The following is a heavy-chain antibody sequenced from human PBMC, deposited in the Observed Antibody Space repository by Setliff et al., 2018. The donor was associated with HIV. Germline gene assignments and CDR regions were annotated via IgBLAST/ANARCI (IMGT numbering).Heavy chain of an antibody. CDR3: ARVSRLHPFDP. D-gene: IGHD2-15*01. V-gene: IGHV4-59*11. CDR1: GTSINSHY. CDR2: IYYTGIP. Sequence: PSETLSLTCTVSGTSINSHYWSWIRHTPGKGLQWIGLIYYTGIPTYNPSLEGRITMSVDRSKNQFSLRLTSVTAADTAMYYCARVSRLHPFDPWGQGTLVTVSS. J-gene: IGHJ5*02.